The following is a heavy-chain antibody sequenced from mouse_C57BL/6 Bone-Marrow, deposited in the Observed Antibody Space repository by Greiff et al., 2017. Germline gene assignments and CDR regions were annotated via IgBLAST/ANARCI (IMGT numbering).Heavy chain of an antibody. CDR2: SRNKANDYTT. CDR1: GFTFSDFY. CDR3: ARDAIYYDYEADWYFDV. Sequence: EVKLMESGGGLVQSGRSLRLSCATSGFTFSDFYMEWVRQAPGKGLEWIAASRNKANDYTTEYSASVKGRFIVSRDTSQSILYLQMNALRAEDTAVYYCARDAIYYDYEADWYFDVWGTGTTVTVSS. D-gene: IGHD2-4*01. V-gene: IGHV7-1*01. J-gene: IGHJ1*03.